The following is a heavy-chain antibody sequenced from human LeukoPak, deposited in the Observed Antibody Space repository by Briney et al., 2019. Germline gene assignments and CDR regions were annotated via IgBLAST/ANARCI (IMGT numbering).Heavy chain of an antibody. D-gene: IGHD4-17*01. CDR2: IYYSGST. CDR3: AIVEGYGDYPWFDP. J-gene: IGHJ5*02. CDR1: GGSISSYY. Sequence: SSETLSLTCTVSGGSISSYYWSWIRQPPGKELEWIGYIYYSGSTNYNPSLKSRVTISVDTSKNQFSLKLSSVTAADTAVYYCAIVEGYGDYPWFDPWGQGTLVTVSS. V-gene: IGHV4-59*01.